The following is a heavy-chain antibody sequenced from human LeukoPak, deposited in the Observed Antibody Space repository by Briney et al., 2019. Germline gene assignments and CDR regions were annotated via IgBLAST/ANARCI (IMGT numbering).Heavy chain of an antibody. J-gene: IGHJ4*02. Sequence: GESLKISCKGSGYSFTSYWIGWVRQLPGKGLEWMGIIFPGDSDPRYSPSFQGQVTISADKSISTAYLQWSSLKASDTAMYYCARSRITMIVGGSYYFDYWGQGTLVTVSS. CDR3: ARSRITMIVGGSYYFDY. D-gene: IGHD3-22*01. CDR1: GYSFTSYW. V-gene: IGHV5-51*01. CDR2: IFPGDSDP.